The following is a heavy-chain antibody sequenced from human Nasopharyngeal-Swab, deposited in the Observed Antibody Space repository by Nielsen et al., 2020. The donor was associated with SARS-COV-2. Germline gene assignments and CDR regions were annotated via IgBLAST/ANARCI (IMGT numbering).Heavy chain of an antibody. CDR1: GFTFGDYA. CDR2: IYYSGST. V-gene: IGHV4-59*01. CDR3: ARVSPMIPYYFDY. J-gene: IGHJ4*02. Sequence: GSLRLSCTASGFTFGDYAMSWIRQPPGKGLEWIGYIYYSGSTNYNPSLKSRVTISVDTSKNQFSLKLSSVTAADTAVYYCARVSPMIPYYFDYWGQGTLVTVSS. D-gene: IGHD3-16*01.